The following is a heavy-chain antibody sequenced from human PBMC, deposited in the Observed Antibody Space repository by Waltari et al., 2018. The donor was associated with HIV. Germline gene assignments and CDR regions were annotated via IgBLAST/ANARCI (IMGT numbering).Heavy chain of an antibody. V-gene: IGHV3-15*01. CDR1: GITFRNAW. J-gene: IGHJ4*02. D-gene: IGHD3-22*01. CDR2: IKSGAEGGTT. Sequence: ASGITFRNAWMSWVRQAPGKGLEWVGRIKSGAEGGTTDYAAAVKGRFTISRDDSKHTLYLQMDSLKTEDTAVYYCTTLWYSYDSTDYWGQGTLVTVSS. CDR3: TTLWYSYDSTDY.